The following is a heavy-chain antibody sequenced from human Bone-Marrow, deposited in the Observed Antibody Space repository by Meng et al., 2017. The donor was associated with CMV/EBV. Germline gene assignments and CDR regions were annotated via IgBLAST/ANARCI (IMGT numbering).Heavy chain of an antibody. CDR3: TRGRSWFDY. CDR1: GFTVTSNY. V-gene: IGHV3-49*04. J-gene: IGHJ4*02. D-gene: IGHD3-10*01. Sequence: GESLKISCVASGFTVTSNYMSWVRQAPGKGLEWVGFIRSRPYGGTTEYAASVKGRFTITRDESKSIAYLQMNSLKTEDTGVYYCTRGRSWFDYWGQGTLVTVSS. CDR2: IRSRPYGGTT.